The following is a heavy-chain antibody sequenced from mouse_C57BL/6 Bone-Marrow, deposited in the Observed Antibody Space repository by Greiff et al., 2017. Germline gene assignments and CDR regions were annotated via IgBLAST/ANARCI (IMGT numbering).Heavy chain of an antibody. V-gene: IGHV1-54*01. CDR3: TRTYYSNFDY. CDR2: INPGSGGT. J-gene: IGHJ2*01. CDR1: GYAFTNYL. Sequence: QVQLQQSGAELVRPGPSVKVSCKASGYAFTNYLIEWVKQRPGQGLEWIGVINPGSGGTNYNEKFKGKATLTADQSSSTAYMQLSSLTSEDSAVYFCTRTYYSNFDYWGQGTTLTVSS. D-gene: IGHD2-5*01.